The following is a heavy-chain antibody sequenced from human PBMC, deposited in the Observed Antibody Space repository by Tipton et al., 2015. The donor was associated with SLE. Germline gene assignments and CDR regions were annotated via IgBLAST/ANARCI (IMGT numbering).Heavy chain of an antibody. CDR2: IRYDGSNK. CDR3: ARGGAYYYYGMDV. V-gene: IGHV3-30*02. CDR1: GFTFSSYG. J-gene: IGHJ6*02. Sequence: SLRLSCAASGFTFSSYGMHWVRQAPGKGLEWVAFIRYDGSNKYYADSVKGRFTISRDNSKNTLYLQMNSLRAEDTAVYYCARGGAYYYYGMDVWGQGTTVTVSS. D-gene: IGHD3-16*01.